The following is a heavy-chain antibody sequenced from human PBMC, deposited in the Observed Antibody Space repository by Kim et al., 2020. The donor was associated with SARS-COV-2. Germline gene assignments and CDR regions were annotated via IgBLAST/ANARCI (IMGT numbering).Heavy chain of an antibody. J-gene: IGHJ6*01. CDR2: IYPGDSDT. Sequence: GESLKISCQGSGYSFTDYWIGWVRQMPGKDLEWMGIIYPGDSDTRYSPSFEGQVTISADKSISTAYLQWTSLKASDTAIYYCARQSEDFGVDYYYGMDVW. CDR3: ARQSEDFGVDYYYGMDV. D-gene: IGHD3-3*01. CDR1: GYSFTDYW. V-gene: IGHV5-51*01.